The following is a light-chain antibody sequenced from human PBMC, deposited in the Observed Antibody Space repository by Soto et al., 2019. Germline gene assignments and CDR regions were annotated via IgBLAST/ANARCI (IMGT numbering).Light chain of an antibody. J-gene: IGKJ3*01. CDR3: QQFGSSPGFT. CDR2: AAS. Sequence: EIVLTQSPGTLSLSPGERATLSCRASQSINHRYLAWYQQKPGQAPRLLIYAASSRATGIPDRFSGSGSGTDFTLTISRLEPEDSAVYYCQQFGSSPGFTFGPGTKVDIK. V-gene: IGKV3-20*01. CDR1: QSINHRY.